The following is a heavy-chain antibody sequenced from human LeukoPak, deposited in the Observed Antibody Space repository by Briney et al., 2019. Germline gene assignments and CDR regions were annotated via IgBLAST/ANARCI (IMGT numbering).Heavy chain of an antibody. V-gene: IGHV3-30-3*01. Sequence: QPGRSLRLSCAASGFTFRSYAMQWLRQAPGKVLEWWAVISYDGSNKYYADSVKGRFTISRDNYKNTLYVQMNSLRAEDTAVYYCARDLVLTGTTSWFRNYYYYYGMDVWGQGTTVTVSS. CDR1: GFTFRSYA. D-gene: IGHD1-7*01. J-gene: IGHJ6*02. CDR3: ARDLVLTGTTSWFRNYYYYYGMDV. CDR2: ISYDGSNK.